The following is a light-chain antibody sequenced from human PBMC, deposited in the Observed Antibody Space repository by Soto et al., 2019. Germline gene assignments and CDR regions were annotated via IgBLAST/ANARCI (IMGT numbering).Light chain of an antibody. Sequence: DIQLTQSPSFLSASVGDRVTITCRASRGISNSLAWYQQKPGKAPKLLIYAASTLQSGVPSRFSGSGSGTEFTLTVTSLQPEDFATYFCQQYDKYSTFGHGTKVDIK. CDR3: QQYDKYST. V-gene: IGKV1-9*01. J-gene: IGKJ1*01. CDR1: RGISNS. CDR2: AAS.